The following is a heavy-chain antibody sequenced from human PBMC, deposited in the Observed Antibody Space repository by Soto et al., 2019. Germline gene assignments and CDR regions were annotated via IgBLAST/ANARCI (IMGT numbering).Heavy chain of an antibody. CDR3: AREIGVRGVILYYYMDV. D-gene: IGHD3-10*01. V-gene: IGHV4-34*01. CDR2: INHSGST. CDR1: GGSFSGYY. Sequence: PSETLSLTCAVYGGSFSGYYWSWIRQPPGKGLEWIGEINHSGSTNYNPSLKSRVTISVDTSKNQFSLKLSSVTAADTAVYYCAREIGVRGVILYYYMDVWGKGTTVTVSS. J-gene: IGHJ6*03.